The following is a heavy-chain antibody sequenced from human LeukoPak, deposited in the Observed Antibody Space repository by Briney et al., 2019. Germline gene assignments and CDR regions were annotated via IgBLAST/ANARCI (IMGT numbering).Heavy chain of an antibody. CDR1: GGSISSSSYY. D-gene: IGHD6-19*01. V-gene: IGHV4-39*07. CDR2: IYYSGST. CDR3: ARVFTGYSSGWYGLALWSDP. Sequence: PSETLSLTCTVSGGSISSSSYYWGWIRQPPGKGLEWIGSIYYSGSTYYNPSLKSRVTISVDTSKNQFSLKLSSVTAADTAVYYCARVFTGYSSGWYGLALWSDPWGQGTLVTVSS. J-gene: IGHJ5*02.